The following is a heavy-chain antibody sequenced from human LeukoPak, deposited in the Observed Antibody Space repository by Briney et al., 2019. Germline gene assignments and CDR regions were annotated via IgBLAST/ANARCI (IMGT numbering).Heavy chain of an antibody. D-gene: IGHD6-19*01. J-gene: IGHJ4*02. CDR3: ARQSGRSGWYNDY. CDR2: IGSDGKT. Sequence: GGSLRLSCAASGFSISNYPMTWVRQAPGKGLEWVSAIGSDGKTYYADSVKGRFTISRDNSKNTLHLQMNSLRAEDTAVYHCARQSGRSGWYNDYWGQGALVAVSS. V-gene: IGHV3-23*01. CDR1: GFSISNYP.